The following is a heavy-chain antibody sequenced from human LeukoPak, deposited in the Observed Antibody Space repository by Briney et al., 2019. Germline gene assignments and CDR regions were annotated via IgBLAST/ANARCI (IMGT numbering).Heavy chain of an antibody. V-gene: IGHV1-2*06. Sequence: ASVKVSCKASGYTFIGYYMHWVRQAPGQGLEWMGRINPNSGGTNYAQKFQGRVTMTRDTSISTAYMELSRLRPDDTAVYYCASTVIAAAGTWNFDYWGQGTLVTVSS. CDR1: GYTFIGYY. CDR3: ASTVIAAAGTWNFDY. D-gene: IGHD6-13*01. J-gene: IGHJ4*02. CDR2: INPNSGGT.